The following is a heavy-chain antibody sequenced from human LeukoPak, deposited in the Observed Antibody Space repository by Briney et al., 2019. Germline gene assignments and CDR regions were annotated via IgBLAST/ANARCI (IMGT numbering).Heavy chain of an antibody. CDR3: AKVSSGSRYYYYYGMDV. CDR2: ISYDGSNK. D-gene: IGHD1-26*01. V-gene: IGHV3-30*18. CDR1: GFTFSSYG. J-gene: IGHJ6*02. Sequence: GGSLRLSCAASGFTFSSYGMHWVRQAPGKGLEWVAVISYDGSNKYYADSVKGRFTISRDNSKNTLYLQMNSLRAEDTAVYYCAKVSSGSRYYYYYGMDVWGQGTTVTVSS.